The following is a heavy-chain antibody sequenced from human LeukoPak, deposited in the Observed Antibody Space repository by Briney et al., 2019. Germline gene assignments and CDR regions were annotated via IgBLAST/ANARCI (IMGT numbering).Heavy chain of an antibody. V-gene: IGHV3-11*04. CDR3: ARYTYYYASSGSPLGDY. CDR1: GFTFSDYY. D-gene: IGHD3-22*01. J-gene: IGHJ4*02. Sequence: GGSLRLSCAASGFTFSDYYMSWIRQAPGKGLEWVSYISSSSSTIYYADSVKGRFTISRDNAKNSLYLQMNSLRAEDTAVYYCARYTYYYASSGSPLGDYWGQGTLVTVSS. CDR2: ISSSSSTI.